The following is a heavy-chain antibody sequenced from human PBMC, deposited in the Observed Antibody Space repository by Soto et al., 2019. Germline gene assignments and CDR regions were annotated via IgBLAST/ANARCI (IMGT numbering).Heavy chain of an antibody. CDR1: GYSFTSYW. J-gene: IGHJ4*02. CDR2: IYPGYSDT. D-gene: IGHD2-8*01. Sequence: GESLKISCKGSGYSFTSYWIGWVRQMPGKGLEWMGIIYPGYSDTRYSPSFQGQVTISADKSISTAYLQWSSLKASDTAMYYCARHLRYCTNGVCYDYWGQGTLVTVSS. V-gene: IGHV5-51*01. CDR3: ARHLRYCTNGVCYDY.